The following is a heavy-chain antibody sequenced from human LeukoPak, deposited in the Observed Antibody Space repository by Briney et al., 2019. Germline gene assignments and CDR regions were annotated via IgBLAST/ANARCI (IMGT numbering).Heavy chain of an antibody. CDR2: VIPIFGTA. CDR1: GGTFSSYA. D-gene: IGHD6-19*01. V-gene: IGHV1-69*05. Sequence: SVKVSCKASGGTFSSYAISWVRQAPGQGLEWVGRVIPIFGTANYAQKFQGRVTITTDESTSTAYMELSSLRSEDTAVYYCAREGKGIAVAGSGAFDIWGQGTMVTVSS. CDR3: AREGKGIAVAGSGAFDI. J-gene: IGHJ3*02.